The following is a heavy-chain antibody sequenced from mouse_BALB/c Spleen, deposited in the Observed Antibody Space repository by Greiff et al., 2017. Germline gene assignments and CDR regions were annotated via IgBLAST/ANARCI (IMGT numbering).Heavy chain of an antibody. J-gene: IGHJ4*01. D-gene: IGHD2-10*02. Sequence: VQLQQSGPELVKPGASVKMSCKASGYTFTSYVMHWVKQKPGQGLEWIGYINPYNDGTKYNEKFKGKATLTSDKSSSTAYMELSSLTSEDSAVYYWAREYGNYVSAMDYWGQGTSVTVSS. V-gene: IGHV1-14*01. CDR3: AREYGNYVSAMDY. CDR1: GYTFTSYV. CDR2: INPYNDGT.